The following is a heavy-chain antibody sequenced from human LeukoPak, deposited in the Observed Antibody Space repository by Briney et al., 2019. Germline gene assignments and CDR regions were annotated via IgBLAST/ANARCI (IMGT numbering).Heavy chain of an antibody. J-gene: IGHJ4*02. V-gene: IGHV4-30-4*08. CDR3: ARGNDYGDYDYDY. CDR1: GGSISSGDYY. Sequence: SQTLSLTCTVPGGSISSGDYYWSWIRQPPGKGLEWLGYIYYSGSTYYNPSLKSRVTISVDTSKNQFSLKLSSVTAADTAVYYCARGNDYGDYDYDYWGQGTLVTVSS. CDR2: IYYSGST. D-gene: IGHD4-17*01.